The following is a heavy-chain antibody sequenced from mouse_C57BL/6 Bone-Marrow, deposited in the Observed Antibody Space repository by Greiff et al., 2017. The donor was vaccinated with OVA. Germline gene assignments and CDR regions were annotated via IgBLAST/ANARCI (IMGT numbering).Heavy chain of an antibody. V-gene: IGHV1-69*01. D-gene: IGHD2-4*01. Sequence: QVQLQQPGAELVMPGASVKLSCKASGYTFTSYWMHWVKQRPGQGLEWIGEIDPSDSYTNYNQKFKGKSTLTVDKSSSTAYMQPSSLTSEDSAVYYCARGIYYDYDWFAYWGQGTLVTVSA. CDR1: GYTFTSYW. J-gene: IGHJ3*01. CDR3: ARGIYYDYDWFAY. CDR2: IDPSDSYT.